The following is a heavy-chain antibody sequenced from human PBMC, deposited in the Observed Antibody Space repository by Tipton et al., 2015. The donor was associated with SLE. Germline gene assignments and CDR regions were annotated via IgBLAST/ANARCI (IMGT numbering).Heavy chain of an antibody. J-gene: IGHJ2*01. CDR2: ISGSGGST. CDR1: GFTFSSYA. V-gene: IGHV3-23*01. D-gene: IGHD2-2*01. Sequence: GSLRLSCAASGFTFSSYAMSWVRQAPGKGLEWVSAISGSGGSTYYADSVKGRFTISRGNSKNTLYLQMNSLRAEDTAVYYCATFPMGVVVVSAADWYFDLWGRGTLVTVSS. CDR3: ATFPMGVVVVSAADWYFDL.